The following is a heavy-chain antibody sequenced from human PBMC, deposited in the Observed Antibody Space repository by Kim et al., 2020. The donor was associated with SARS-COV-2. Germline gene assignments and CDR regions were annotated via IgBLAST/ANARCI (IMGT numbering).Heavy chain of an antibody. CDR3: ARGGYDSSGYYYFDY. Sequence: KSRFTISRDKSKNTLYLQMNSLRAEDTAVYYCARGGYDSSGYYYFDYWGQGTLVTVSS. J-gene: IGHJ4*02. V-gene: IGHV3-53*03. D-gene: IGHD3-22*01.